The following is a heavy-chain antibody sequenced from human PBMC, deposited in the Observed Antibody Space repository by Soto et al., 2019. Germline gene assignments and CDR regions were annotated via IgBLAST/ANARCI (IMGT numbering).Heavy chain of an antibody. V-gene: IGHV4-30-4*01. Sequence: SETLSLTCSVSGASVTSGDYYWNWIRQTPGTGLQWLGYMHDSGTTSYNPSLKSRVTISRDTSKNQFSLKLTSVSAADTAVYFCARGGLYDLWSGLFDWGQGIRVTVSS. CDR2: MHDSGTT. J-gene: IGHJ4*02. CDR3: ARGGLYDLWSGLFD. CDR1: GASVTSGDYY. D-gene: IGHD3-3*01.